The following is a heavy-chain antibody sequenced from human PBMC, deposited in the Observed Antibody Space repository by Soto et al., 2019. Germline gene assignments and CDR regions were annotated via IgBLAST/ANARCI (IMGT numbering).Heavy chain of an antibody. D-gene: IGHD3-3*01. Sequence: EVQLLESGGGLVQPGGSLRLSCAASGFTFSAYAMSWVRQAPGKGLEWVSAISGTSPSTYYAASVQGRFSISTDSSMKTLFLQINALRTEDTAVYFCATRIFGVEYWGQGTLVTVSS. CDR1: GFTFSAYA. V-gene: IGHV3-23*01. J-gene: IGHJ4*02. CDR3: ATRIFGVEY. CDR2: ISGTSPST.